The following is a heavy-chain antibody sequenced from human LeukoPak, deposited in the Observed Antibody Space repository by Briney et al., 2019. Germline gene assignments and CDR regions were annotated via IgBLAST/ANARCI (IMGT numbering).Heavy chain of an antibody. CDR1: GFTFSSYS. CDR3: ASSLVGATDY. D-gene: IGHD1-26*01. V-gene: IGHV3-21*01. CDR2: ISSSSSYI. Sequence: GSLRLSCAASGFTFSSYSMNWVRQAPGKGLEWVSSISSSSSYIYYADSVKSRFTISRDNAKNSLYLQMNSLRAEDTAVYYCASSLVGATDYWGQGTLVTVSS. J-gene: IGHJ4*02.